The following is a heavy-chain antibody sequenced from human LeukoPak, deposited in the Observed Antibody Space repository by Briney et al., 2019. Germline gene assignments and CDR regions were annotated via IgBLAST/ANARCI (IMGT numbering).Heavy chain of an antibody. J-gene: IGHJ4*02. D-gene: IGHD6-19*01. CDR2: IYYSGST. Sequence: PSETLSLTCTVSGGSISSGGSYWSWIRQHPGKGLEWIRYIYYSGSTYYNPSLKSRVTISVDTSKNQFSLKLSSVTAADTAVYYCARVLAVAGEYYFDYWGQGTLVTVSS. CDR1: GGSISSGGSY. V-gene: IGHV4-31*03. CDR3: ARVLAVAGEYYFDY.